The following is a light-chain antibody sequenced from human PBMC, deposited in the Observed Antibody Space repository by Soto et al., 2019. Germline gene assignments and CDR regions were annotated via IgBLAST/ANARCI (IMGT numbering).Light chain of an antibody. CDR1: QSISNW. CDR2: KAS. V-gene: IGKV1-5*03. J-gene: IGKJ1*01. CDR3: QHYNSYSEA. Sequence: DIQMTQSPSTLSASIGERVTITCRASQSISNWLAWYQQKPGKAPKLLIYKASTLKSGVPQRFSGSGSGTEFTLTISSLQPDDFATYYCQHYNSYSEAFGQGTKVDIK.